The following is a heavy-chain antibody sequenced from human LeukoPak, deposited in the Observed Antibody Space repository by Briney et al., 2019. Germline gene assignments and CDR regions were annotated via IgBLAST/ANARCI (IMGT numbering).Heavy chain of an antibody. CDR2: ISYNGSKT. J-gene: IGHJ5*02. CDR3: VRRGHDYGDYEWFDP. Sequence: GGSLRLSCAASGFTFSSYWMHWVRQAPGKGLEWVSMISYNGSKTYYVDSVKGRFTISRDNSKNTLYLQMNSLRPEDTAVYYCVRRGHDYGDYEWFDPWGQGTLVTVSS. V-gene: IGHV3-30*03. D-gene: IGHD4-17*01. CDR1: GFTFSSYW.